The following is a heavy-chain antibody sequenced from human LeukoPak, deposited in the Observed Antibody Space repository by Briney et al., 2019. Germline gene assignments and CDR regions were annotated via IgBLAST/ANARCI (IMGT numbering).Heavy chain of an antibody. CDR2: SRNKANGYST. J-gene: IGHJ4*02. V-gene: IGHV3-72*01. CDR1: GFTFSDHY. CDR3: TASITVAGVFDY. D-gene: IGHD6-19*01. Sequence: GGSLRLSCAAAGFTFSDHYMEWVRQAPGKGLEWVCRSRNKANGYSTEYAASVKGRFTVPRDDSRKSLYLQMNSLRAEDTAMYYCTASITVAGVFDYWGQGILVTVSS.